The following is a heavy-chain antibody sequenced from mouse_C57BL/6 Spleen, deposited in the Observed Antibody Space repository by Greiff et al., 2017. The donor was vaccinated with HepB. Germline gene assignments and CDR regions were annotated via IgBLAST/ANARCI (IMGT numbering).Heavy chain of an antibody. D-gene: IGHD2-3*01. V-gene: IGHV1-64*01. CDR1: GYTFTSYW. CDR2: IHPNSGST. J-gene: IGHJ3*01. CDR3: ARGWDDGSSWFAY. Sequence: VQLQQSGAEPVKPGASVKLSCKASGYTFTSYWMHWVKQRPGQGLEWIGMIHPNSGSTNYNEKFKSKATLTVDKSSSTAYMQLSSLTSEDSAVYYCARGWDDGSSWFAYWGQGTLVTVSA.